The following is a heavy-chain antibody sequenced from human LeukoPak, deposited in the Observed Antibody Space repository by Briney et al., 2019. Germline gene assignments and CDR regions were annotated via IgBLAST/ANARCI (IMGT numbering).Heavy chain of an antibody. Sequence: GASVKVSCKASEYTFIGYYMHWVRQAPGQGLEWMGWINPNNGGTYYAQKFQGRVTMTRDTSITTAYMELSRLRSDDTAVYYCARAYCTGGSCYSHHYYYMDVWGKGTTVTVSS. CDR3: ARAYCTGGSCYSHHYYYMDV. J-gene: IGHJ6*03. CDR2: INPNNGGT. D-gene: IGHD2-15*01. V-gene: IGHV1-2*02. CDR1: EYTFIGYY.